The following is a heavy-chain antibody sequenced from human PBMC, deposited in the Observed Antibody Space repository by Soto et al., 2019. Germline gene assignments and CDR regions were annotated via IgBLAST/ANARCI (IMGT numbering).Heavy chain of an antibody. V-gene: IGHV4-30-2*01. CDR2: IYYSGST. D-gene: IGHD3-10*01. CDR3: AATYSSGSYYNERFFDY. J-gene: IGHJ4*02. Sequence: SETLSLTCSVSGGSISSGGYSWSWIRQPPGKGLEWIGYIYYSGSTYYNPSLKSRVTISVDRSKNQFSLKLSSVTAADTAVYYCAATYSSGSYYNERFFDYWGQGTLVTVSS. CDR1: GGSISSGGYS.